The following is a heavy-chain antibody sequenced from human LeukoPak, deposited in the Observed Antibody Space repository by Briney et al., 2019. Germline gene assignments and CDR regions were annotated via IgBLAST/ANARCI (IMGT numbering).Heavy chain of an antibody. D-gene: IGHD2-2*01. CDR2: IHYSGST. J-gene: IGHJ5*02. V-gene: IGHV4-30-4*01. CDR3: ARLQYCSGTSCYWFDP. Sequence: SQTLSLTCTVSTGSISSDGYYWSWIRQPPGKGLEWIGYIHYSGSTYYNPSLKSRVTISVDTSKNQFSLRLSSVTAADTAVYYCARLQYCSGTSCYWFDPWGQGTLATVSS. CDR1: TGSISSDGYY.